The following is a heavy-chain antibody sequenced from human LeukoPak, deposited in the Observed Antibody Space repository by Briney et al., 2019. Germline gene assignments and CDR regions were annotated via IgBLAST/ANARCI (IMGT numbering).Heavy chain of an antibody. CDR1: GFTFSSYG. J-gene: IGHJ4*02. CDR2: ISYDGSNK. D-gene: IGHD3-10*01. V-gene: IGHV3-30*18. Sequence: PGRSLRLSCAAAGFTFSSYGMHWVRQAPGKGLEWVAVISYDGSNKYYADSVKGRFTVSRDNSKNTLYLQMNSLRAEDTAVYYCAKQKCFWELQYYFDCWGQGTLVTVSS. CDR3: AKQKCFWELQYYFDC.